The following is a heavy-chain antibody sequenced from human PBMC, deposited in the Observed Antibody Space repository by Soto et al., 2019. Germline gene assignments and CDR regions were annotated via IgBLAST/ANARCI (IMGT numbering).Heavy chain of an antibody. CDR1: GFTFGIYA. V-gene: IGHV3-23*01. CDR3: AKFRYSGYDGFDY. D-gene: IGHD5-12*01. Sequence: LRVSCAASGFTFGIYAMSWVCRAPGKRLAWGSAISGSGGSTYYADSVKGRFTISRDNSKNTLYLQVNSLRAEDTAVYYCAKFRYSGYDGFDYWGQGTLVTVSS. J-gene: IGHJ4*02. CDR2: ISGSGGST.